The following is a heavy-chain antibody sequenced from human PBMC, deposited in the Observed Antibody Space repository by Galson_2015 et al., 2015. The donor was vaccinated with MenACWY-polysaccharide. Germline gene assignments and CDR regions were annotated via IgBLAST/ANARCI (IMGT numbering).Heavy chain of an antibody. V-gene: IGHV4-59*08. D-gene: IGHD6-19*01. J-gene: IGHJ4*02. CDR3: ARNCNPWYSSLPYYFDY. CDR2: IYYTGST. Sequence: TGLLKPSETLSLTCTVSGGSISTYYWSWIRQPPGKGLEWIGYIYYTGSTNYNPSLKSRVTISVDTSKNQFSLNLNSVTASDTAVYYCARNCNPWYSSLPYYFDYWGQGTLVTVSS. CDR1: GGSISTYY.